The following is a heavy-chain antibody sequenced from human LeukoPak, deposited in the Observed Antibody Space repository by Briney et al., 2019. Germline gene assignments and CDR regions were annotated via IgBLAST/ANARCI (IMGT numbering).Heavy chain of an antibody. Sequence: PSETLSLTCAVSGGSISSSNWWSWVRQPPGKGLEWIGEIYHSGSTNYNPSLKSRVTISVDKSKNQFSLKLSSVTAADTAVYYCARITRDSYYYYYYMDVWGKGTTVTVSS. V-gene: IGHV4-4*02. J-gene: IGHJ6*03. CDR1: GGSISSSNW. D-gene: IGHD3-10*01. CDR3: ARITRDSYYYYYYMDV. CDR2: IYHSGST.